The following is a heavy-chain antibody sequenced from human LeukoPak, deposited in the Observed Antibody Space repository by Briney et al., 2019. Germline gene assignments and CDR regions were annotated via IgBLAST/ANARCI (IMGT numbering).Heavy chain of an antibody. CDR2: IYTSGST. Sequence: SETLSLTCTVSGGSISSGSYYWSWIRQPAGKGLEWIVRIYTSGSTNYNPSLKSRVTISVDTSKNQFSLKLSSVTAADTAVYYCAREIDSSGYFHLDYWGQGTLVTVSS. V-gene: IGHV4-61*02. J-gene: IGHJ4*02. CDR1: GGSISSGSYY. D-gene: IGHD3-22*01. CDR3: AREIDSSGYFHLDY.